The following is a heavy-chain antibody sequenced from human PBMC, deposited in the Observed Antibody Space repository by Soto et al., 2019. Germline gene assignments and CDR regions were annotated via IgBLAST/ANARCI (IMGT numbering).Heavy chain of an antibody. D-gene: IGHD3-10*01. CDR3: ARGQVRGVTYYYYYYMDV. Sequence: ASVKVSCKASGYTFTGYYMRWVRQAPGQGLEWMGWINPNSGGTNYAQKFQGWVTMTRDTSISTAYMELSRLRSDDTAVYYCARGQVRGVTYYYYYYMDVWGKGTTVTVSS. J-gene: IGHJ6*03. CDR2: INPNSGGT. V-gene: IGHV1-2*04. CDR1: GYTFTGYY.